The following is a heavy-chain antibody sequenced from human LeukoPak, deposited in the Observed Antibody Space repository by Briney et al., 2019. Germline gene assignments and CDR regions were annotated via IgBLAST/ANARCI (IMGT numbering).Heavy chain of an antibody. CDR1: GFTFSSYE. V-gene: IGHV3-48*03. Sequence: GGSLRLSCAASGFTFSSYEMNWVRQAPGKGLEWVSYIDSGGGANRFYSESVKGRFTISRDNAKNSLYLHMNSLRAEDTGVYYCARIGTTTRGPAGLDVWGQGTTVTASS. J-gene: IGHJ6*02. D-gene: IGHD2/OR15-2a*01. CDR2: IDSGGGANR. CDR3: ARIGTTTRGPAGLDV.